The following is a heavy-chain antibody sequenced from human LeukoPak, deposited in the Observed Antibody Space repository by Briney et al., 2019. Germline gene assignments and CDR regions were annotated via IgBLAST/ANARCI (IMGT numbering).Heavy chain of an antibody. J-gene: IGHJ4*02. CDR1: GFTVSSNY. CDR2: IYSGGST. D-gene: IGHD2-2*01. Sequence: PGGSLRLSCAASGFTVSSNYMSWVRQAPGKVLEWVSVIYSGGSTYYADSVKGRFTISRDNSKNTLYLQMNSLRAGDTAVYYCAKSFRSTSLDYWGQGTLVTVSS. CDR3: AKSFRSTSLDY. V-gene: IGHV3-66*01.